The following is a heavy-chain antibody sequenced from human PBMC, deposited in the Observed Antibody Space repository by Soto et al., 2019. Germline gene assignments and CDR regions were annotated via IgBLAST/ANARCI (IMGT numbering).Heavy chain of an antibody. D-gene: IGHD3-3*01. J-gene: IGHJ4*02. Sequence: GGSMRLSCAASGFTFSSFAMSWVRQAPGKGLEWVSAISGSGGSTYYADSVKGRFTISRDNSKNTLYLQMNSLRAEDTAVYYCAKTALRFLEWLLYLFDYWGQGTLVTVS. V-gene: IGHV3-23*01. CDR3: AKTALRFLEWLLYLFDY. CDR2: ISGSGGST. CDR1: GFTFSSFA.